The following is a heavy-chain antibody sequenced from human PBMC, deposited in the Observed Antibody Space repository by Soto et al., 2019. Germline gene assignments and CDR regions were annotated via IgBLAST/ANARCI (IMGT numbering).Heavy chain of an antibody. D-gene: IGHD3-9*01. CDR2: ISSSGVSTI. J-gene: IGHJ6*02. V-gene: IGHV3-48*03. CDR3: ARDRLSPYDILAGYRFYGMDV. CDR1: GFTFSTYE. Sequence: GGSLRLSCAASGFTFSTYEMNWFRQAPGRGLEWVSYISSSGVSTIYYADSVKGRFTISRDNAKSSLYLQMNSLRAEDTAVYYCARDRLSPYDILAGYRFYGMDVWGQGTTVTVSS.